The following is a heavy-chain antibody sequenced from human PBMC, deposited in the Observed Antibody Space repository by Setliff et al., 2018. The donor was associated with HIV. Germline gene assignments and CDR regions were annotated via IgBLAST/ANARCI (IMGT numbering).Heavy chain of an antibody. J-gene: IGHJ4*02. CDR1: GGSISSYY. V-gene: IGHV4-4*07. CDR3: ARETEAGTFDY. D-gene: IGHD6-19*01. Sequence: ETLSLTCTVSGGSISSYYWNWIRQPAGKGLEWIGRIYTSGSTNYNPSLKSRVTVSVDTSKNQFSLKVSSVTAADTAVYYCARETEAGTFDYWGQGTLVTVSS. CDR2: IYTSGST.